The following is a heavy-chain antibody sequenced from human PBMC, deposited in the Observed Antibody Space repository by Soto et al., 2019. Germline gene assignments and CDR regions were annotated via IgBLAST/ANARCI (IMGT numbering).Heavy chain of an antibody. CDR1: GYTLTELY. Sequence: SVKVSCQISGYTLTELYMHWVRHPPGKGLEWMGGIIPIFGKANYAQKFQGRVTITADESTSTAYMELSSLRSEDTAVYYCARDEAAALGYYYGMDVWGQGTTVTVSS. D-gene: IGHD6-13*01. V-gene: IGHV1-69*01. CDR2: IIPIFGKA. J-gene: IGHJ6*02. CDR3: ARDEAAALGYYYGMDV.